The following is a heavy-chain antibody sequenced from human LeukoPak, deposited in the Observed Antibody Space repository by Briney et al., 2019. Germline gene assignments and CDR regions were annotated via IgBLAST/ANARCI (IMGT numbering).Heavy chain of an antibody. CDR3: AKGDKMLTWRRTYNRFDP. Sequence: SVKVSCKASGGTFSSYAISWVRQAPGQGLEWMGGIIPIFGTANYAQKFQGRVTITADKSTSTAYMELSSLRSEDTAVYFCAKGDKMLTWRRTYNRFDPWGQGTLVTVSS. J-gene: IGHJ5*02. D-gene: IGHD3-16*01. CDR2: IIPIFGTA. CDR1: GGTFSSYA. V-gene: IGHV1-69*06.